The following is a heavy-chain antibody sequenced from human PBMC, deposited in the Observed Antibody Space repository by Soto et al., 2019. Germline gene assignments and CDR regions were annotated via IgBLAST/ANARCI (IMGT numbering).Heavy chain of an antibody. CDR3: AREGIAVAGTPYCFDY. J-gene: IGHJ4*02. V-gene: IGHV1-18*01. D-gene: IGHD6-19*01. Sequence: ASVKVSCKASGYTFTSYGIIWVRPAPGQGLEWMGWISAYNGNTNYAQKLQGRVTMTTDTSTSTAYMELRSLRSDDPAVYYCAREGIAVAGTPYCFDYWGQGTLVTVSS. CDR2: ISAYNGNT. CDR1: GYTFTSYG.